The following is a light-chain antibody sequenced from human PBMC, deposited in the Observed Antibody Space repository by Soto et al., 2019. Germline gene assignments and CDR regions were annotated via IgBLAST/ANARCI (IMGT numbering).Light chain of an antibody. Sequence: QPVLTQAPSASGTPGQRVTISCSGSSSNIGSNTVSWYQQVPGTAPKLLIYSNDQRPSGVPDRFSGSKSGTSASLAIGGLQSEDEAEYYCAAWDDSLNGWVFGGGTKLTVL. V-gene: IGLV1-44*01. CDR1: SSNIGSNT. J-gene: IGLJ3*02. CDR3: AAWDDSLNGWV. CDR2: SND.